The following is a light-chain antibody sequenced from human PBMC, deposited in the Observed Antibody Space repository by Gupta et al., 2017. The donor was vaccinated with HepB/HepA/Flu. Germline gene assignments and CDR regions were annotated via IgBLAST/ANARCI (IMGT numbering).Light chain of an antibody. CDR1: QSFSGAY. V-gene: IGKV3-20*01. J-gene: IGKJ1*01. CDR2: GIS. Sequence: EMELTQSPGTLSLSPGERATLSCRASQSFSGAYLAWYQQKLGQAPRLLIYGISYRATDNPDRFSGSGSGTDYTLTISRWEPEDVAVYFCHYYGGLPPWTFGLGTTVDIK. CDR3: HYYGGLPPWT.